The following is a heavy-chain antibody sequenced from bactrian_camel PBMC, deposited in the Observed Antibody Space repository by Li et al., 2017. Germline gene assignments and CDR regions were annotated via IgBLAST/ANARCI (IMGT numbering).Heavy chain of an antibody. V-gene: IGHV3S55*01. CDR2: IGRDGTP. J-gene: IGHJ6*01. D-gene: IGHD2*01. CDR3: ATERWFST. CDR1: GDTIGRYC. Sequence: HVQLVESGGGSVQVGGSLRLSCVASGDTIGRYCMGWFRQIPDKEREAVAGIGRDGTPSYADYAKGRFAISKFKNTLYLQMNSLKTEDTAVYYCATERWFSTWGQGTQVTVS.